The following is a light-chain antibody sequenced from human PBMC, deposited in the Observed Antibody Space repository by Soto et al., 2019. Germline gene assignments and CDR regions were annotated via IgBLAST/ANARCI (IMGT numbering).Light chain of an antibody. CDR1: YSNIGSNF. CDR3: SSWDDNLDGPV. Sequence: QSVLTQPPSASATPGQTVTISCSGRYSNIGSNFVSWYQRLPGTAPKLLIYSINQRPSGVPDRFSGSKSGTSASLTISGLLSEDAADYFCSSWDDNLDGPVFGGGTKLTVL. CDR2: SIN. J-gene: IGLJ3*02. V-gene: IGLV1-44*01.